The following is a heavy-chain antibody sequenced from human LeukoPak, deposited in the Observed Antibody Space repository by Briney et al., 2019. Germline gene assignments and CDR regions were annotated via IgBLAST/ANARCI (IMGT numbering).Heavy chain of an antibody. J-gene: IGHJ3*02. CDR1: GGSLSSGDYY. Sequence: PSQTLSLTCTVSGGSLSSGDYYWSWIRQPPGKGLEWIGYIYYSGSIYYNPTLKSRVTISVDTSKNQFSLKLSSVTAADTAVYYCARPDQQLAGDAAFDIWGQGTMVTVSS. D-gene: IGHD6-13*01. CDR3: ARPDQQLAGDAAFDI. CDR2: IYYSGSI. V-gene: IGHV4-30-4*08.